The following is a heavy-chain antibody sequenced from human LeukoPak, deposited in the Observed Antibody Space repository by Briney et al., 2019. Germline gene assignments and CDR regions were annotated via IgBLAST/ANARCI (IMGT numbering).Heavy chain of an antibody. CDR3: ARSITIFGVVIDNWFDP. J-gene: IGHJ5*02. Sequence: SVKVSCKASGGTFSSYAISWVRQAPGQGLEWMGGIIPIFGTANYAQKFQGRVTITTDESTSTAYMELSSLRSEDTAVYYCARSITIFGVVIDNWFDPWGQGTLVTVSS. D-gene: IGHD3-3*01. CDR2: IIPIFGTA. CDR1: GGTFSSYA. V-gene: IGHV1-69*05.